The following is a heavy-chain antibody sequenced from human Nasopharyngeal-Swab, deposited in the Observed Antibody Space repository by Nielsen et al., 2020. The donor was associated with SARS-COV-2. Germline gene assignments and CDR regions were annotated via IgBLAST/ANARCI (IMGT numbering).Heavy chain of an antibody. CDR1: GGSISSGGYY. CDR2: IYYSGST. CDR3: ARGRTTVVTPSSPHDAFDI. Sequence: SETLSLTCTVSGGSISSGGYYWSWIRQHPGKGLEWIGYIYYSGSTYYNPSLKSRVTISVDTSKNQFSLKLSSVTAADTAVYYCARGRTTVVTPSSPHDAFDIWGQGTMVTVSS. J-gene: IGHJ3*02. V-gene: IGHV4-31*03. D-gene: IGHD4-23*01.